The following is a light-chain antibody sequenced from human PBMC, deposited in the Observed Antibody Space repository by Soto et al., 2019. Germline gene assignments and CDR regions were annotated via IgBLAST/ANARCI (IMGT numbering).Light chain of an antibody. CDR1: SSDVGSYNL. CDR2: EGS. J-gene: IGLJ1*01. Sequence: QPVLTQPASVSGSPGQSITISCTGTSSDVGSYNLVSWYQQHPGKAPKLMIYEGSKRPSGVPDRFSGSKSGNTASLTVSGLQAADEADYFCKSYAGSNTYVFGSGTKLTVL. CDR3: KSYAGSNTYV. V-gene: IGLV2-14*02.